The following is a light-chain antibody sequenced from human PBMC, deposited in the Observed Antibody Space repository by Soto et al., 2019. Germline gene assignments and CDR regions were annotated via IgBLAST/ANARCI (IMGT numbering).Light chain of an antibody. CDR3: QQLNTFPVT. CDR1: QGISSY. J-gene: IGKJ5*01. V-gene: IGKV1-9*01. CDR2: ASS. Sequence: DIQLTQSPSFLSASVGDRVTISCRASQGISSYLSWYQQTPGKAPKLLIYASSTLQSGVPSRFSGSGSGTEFTLTIGSLQPQDFATYYCQQLNTFPVTFGQGKRL.